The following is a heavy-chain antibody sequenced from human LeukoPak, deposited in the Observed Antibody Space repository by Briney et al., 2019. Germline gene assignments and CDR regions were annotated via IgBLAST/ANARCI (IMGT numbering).Heavy chain of an antibody. J-gene: IGHJ4*02. CDR2: IRSNTYGGTI. Sequence: PGRSLRPSCTASGFTFGDYGVIWFRQAPGKGLEWVGFIRSNTYGGTIEYAASVKGRFTISRDDSKSIAYLQMNSLTTEDTAVYYCTRDRISGTPWGQGTLVTVSP. D-gene: IGHD1-7*01. CDR1: GFTFGDYG. V-gene: IGHV3-49*03. CDR3: TRDRISGTP.